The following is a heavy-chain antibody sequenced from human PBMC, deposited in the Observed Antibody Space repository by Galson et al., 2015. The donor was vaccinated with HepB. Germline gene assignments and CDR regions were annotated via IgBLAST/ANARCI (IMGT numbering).Heavy chain of an antibody. CDR1: GCTFTSSA. CDR2: IVVGSGNT. V-gene: IGHV1-58*01. D-gene: IGHD2-15*01. J-gene: IGHJ4*02. CDR3: AATIHPPWGVAAIEN. Sequence: SVKVSCKASGCTFTSSAVQWVRQARGQRLEWIGWIVVGSGNTNYAQKFQERVTITRDMSTSTAYMELSSLRSEDTAVYYCAATIHPPWGVAAIENWGQGTLVTVSS.